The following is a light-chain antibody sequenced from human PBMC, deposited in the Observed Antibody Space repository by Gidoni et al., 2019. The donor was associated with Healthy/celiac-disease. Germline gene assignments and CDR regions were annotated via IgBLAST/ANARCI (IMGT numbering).Light chain of an antibody. V-gene: IGKV1-5*03. CDR2: KAS. CDR3: QQYNSYSVS. CDR1: QSISSW. Sequence: DIQMTPSPSTLSASVGDRVTITFRASQSISSWLAWYQQKPGKAPKLLIYKASSLESGVPSRFSGSGSGTEFTLTISSLQPDDFATYYCQQYNSYSVSFGQGTKLEIK. J-gene: IGKJ2*03.